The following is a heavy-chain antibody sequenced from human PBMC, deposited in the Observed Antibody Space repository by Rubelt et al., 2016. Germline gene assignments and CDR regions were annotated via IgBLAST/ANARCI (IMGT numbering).Heavy chain of an antibody. CDR1: GYPFTTYG. Sequence: QVQLVQSGAEVKRPGASVKVSCKASGYPFTTYGVTWVRQAPGQGLEWMGWISTFSGNTNYAQKFQGRVTLTTDTPTNTAYMELRSLVSDETAGYYCARDCWGYEIPSARNWFDPWGQGTLVTVAS. D-gene: IGHD2-2*01. J-gene: IGHJ5*02. V-gene: IGHV1-18*01. CDR3: ARDCWGYEIPSARNWFDP. CDR2: ISTFSGNT.